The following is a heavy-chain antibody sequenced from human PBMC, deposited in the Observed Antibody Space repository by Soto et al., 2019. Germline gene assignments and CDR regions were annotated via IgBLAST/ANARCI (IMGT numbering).Heavy chain of an antibody. J-gene: IGHJ4*02. Sequence: HPGGSLRLSCAASGFPFTNYSMNWVRQAPGKGLEWVATISNTGGSTYYADSVKGRFTISRDNSKNTLYLQMNSLRVEDTAVYYCAKDRLAGNFDYWGQGTQVTVSS. V-gene: IGHV3-23*01. CDR3: AKDRLAGNFDY. CDR1: GFPFTNYS. CDR2: ISNTGGST.